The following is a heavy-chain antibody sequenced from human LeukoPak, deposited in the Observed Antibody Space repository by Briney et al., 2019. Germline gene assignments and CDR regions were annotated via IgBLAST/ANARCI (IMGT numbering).Heavy chain of an antibody. Sequence: GGSLRLSCAASGFTFSRYSMNWVRQAPGKGLEWVSYISSSSVGTYYADSVKGRFTISRDNAKNSLNLQMDSLRAEDTAVYYCARGTIAAAGYYYFDYWGQGTQVTVSS. D-gene: IGHD6-13*01. CDR2: ISSSSVGT. CDR3: ARGTIAAAGYYYFDY. J-gene: IGHJ4*02. CDR1: GFTFSRYS. V-gene: IGHV3-48*01.